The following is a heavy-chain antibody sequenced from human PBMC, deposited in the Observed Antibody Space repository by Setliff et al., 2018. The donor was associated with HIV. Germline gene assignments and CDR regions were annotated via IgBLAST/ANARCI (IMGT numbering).Heavy chain of an antibody. CDR2: IDHSGSS. D-gene: IGHD6-25*01. J-gene: IGHJ2*01. CDR1: GGSISSSSYY. Sequence: SETLSLTCTVSGGSISSSSYYWGWIRQAPGEGPEWVASIDHSGSSFFNPSLKRRLNISVDTSKNQFSLNLTSLTAADTAVYYCARDQRLLGIQPPYWYFDLWGRGTLVTVSS. CDR3: ARDQRLLGIQPPYWYFDL. V-gene: IGHV4-39*07.